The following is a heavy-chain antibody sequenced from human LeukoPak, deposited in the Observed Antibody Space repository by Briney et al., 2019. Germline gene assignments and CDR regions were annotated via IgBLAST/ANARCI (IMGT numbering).Heavy chain of an antibody. CDR1: GFTFSSYG. Sequence: GGSLRLSCAASGFTFSSYGMHWVRQAPGKGLEWVAVISYDGSNKYYADSVKGRFTISRDNSKNTLYLQMNSLRAEDTAVYYCAKDLELGGGWGSDPDYWGQGTLVTVSS. CDR3: AKDLELGGGWGSDPDY. D-gene: IGHD3-3*01. J-gene: IGHJ4*02. CDR2: ISYDGSNK. V-gene: IGHV3-30*18.